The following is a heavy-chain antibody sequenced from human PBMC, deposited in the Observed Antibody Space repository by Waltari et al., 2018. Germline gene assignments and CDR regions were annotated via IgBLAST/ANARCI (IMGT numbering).Heavy chain of an antibody. Sequence: EVQLVGSGGGLAQSGGYVRLICAASGFTCSRYSVTWVRQATGKGLEWVSYISAGSGNKRYADSVEGRFSISRDNTRNSLSLQMNSLRVEDTAVYYCVRDHRFAFDNWGQGTVVSVSS. CDR2: ISAGSGNK. J-gene: IGHJ3*02. V-gene: IGHV3-48*04. CDR1: GFTCSRYS. CDR3: VRDHRFAFDN.